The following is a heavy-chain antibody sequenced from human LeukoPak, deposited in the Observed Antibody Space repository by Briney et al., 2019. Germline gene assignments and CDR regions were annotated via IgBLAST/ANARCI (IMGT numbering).Heavy chain of an antibody. CDR2: ISGSGGST. J-gene: IGHJ4*02. V-gene: IGHV3-23*01. Sequence: GGSLRLSCAASGFTFSSYAMSWVRQAPGKGLEWVSAISGSGGSTYYADSVKGRLTISRDNSKNTLYLQMNSLRAEDTAVYYCAKCSHSSGYYSDFDYWGQGTLVTVSS. CDR1: GFTFSSYA. CDR3: AKCSHSSGYYSDFDY. D-gene: IGHD3-22*01.